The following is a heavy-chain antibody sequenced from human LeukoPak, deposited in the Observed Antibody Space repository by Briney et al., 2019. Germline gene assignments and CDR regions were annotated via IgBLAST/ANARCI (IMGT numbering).Heavy chain of an antibody. J-gene: IGHJ3*02. Sequence: ASVKVSCKASGYSFTRYFIHWVRQAPGQGLEWMGWINPYSGDTYYAQKFQGWLTMTRDTSIKTAYMELSRLRSDDTAMYYCAKVMGGDTFDIWGQGTMVTVSS. CDR2: INPYSGDT. CDR1: GYSFTRYF. CDR3: AKVMGGDTFDI. V-gene: IGHV1-2*04. D-gene: IGHD1-26*01.